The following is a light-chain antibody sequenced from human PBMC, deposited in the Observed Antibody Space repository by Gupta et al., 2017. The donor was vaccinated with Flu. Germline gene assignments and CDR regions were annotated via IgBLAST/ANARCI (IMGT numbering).Light chain of an antibody. CDR3: QQSYSAPQT. V-gene: IGKV1-39*01. Sequence: SPSSLSASLGDRVTITCRASHSIKNYLNWYQQKLGRAPKLLIFAATTLQGGVPSRFSGSGSGTEFTLNINSLQPEDLATYFCQQSYSAPQTFGQGTSLEIK. CDR1: HSIKNY. J-gene: IGKJ2*01. CDR2: AAT.